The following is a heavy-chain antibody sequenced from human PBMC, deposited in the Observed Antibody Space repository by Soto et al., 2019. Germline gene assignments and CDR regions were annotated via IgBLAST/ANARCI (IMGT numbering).Heavy chain of an antibody. CDR2: IIPIFGTA. V-gene: IGHV1-69*01. D-gene: IGHD5-18*01. CDR3: AIWESSASLGGYSYVYYFDY. Sequence: QVQLVQSGAEVKKPGSSVKVSCKASGGTFSSYAISWVRQAPGQGLEWMGGIIPIFGTANYAQKFQGRVTITADESTSTAYMELSSLRSEDTAVYYCAIWESSASLGGYSYVYYFDYWGQGTLVTVSS. J-gene: IGHJ4*02. CDR1: GGTFSSYA.